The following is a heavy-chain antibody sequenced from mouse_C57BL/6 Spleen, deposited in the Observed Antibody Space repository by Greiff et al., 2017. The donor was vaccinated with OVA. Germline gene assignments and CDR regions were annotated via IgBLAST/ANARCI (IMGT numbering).Heavy chain of an antibody. Sequence: QVQLKQSGAELVKPGASVKISCKASGYAFSSYWMNWVKQRPGKGLEWIGQLYPGDGDTNYNGKFKGKATLTADKSSSTAYMQLSSLTSEDSAVYFCARRSYGYGDMDYWGQGTSVTVSS. J-gene: IGHJ4*01. CDR1: GYAFSSYW. CDR3: ARRSYGYGDMDY. V-gene: IGHV1-80*01. D-gene: IGHD2-2*01. CDR2: LYPGDGDT.